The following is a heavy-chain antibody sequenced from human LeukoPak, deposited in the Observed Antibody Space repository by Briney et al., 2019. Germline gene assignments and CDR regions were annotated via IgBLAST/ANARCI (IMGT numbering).Heavy chain of an antibody. CDR1: GFTFSSYS. V-gene: IGHV3-21*01. Sequence: GGSLRLSCAASGFTFSSYSMNWVRQAPGKGLEWVSSITSSRNYIYYADSVKGRFTISRDNAKNSLYLQMNSLRAEDTAVYYCAREALTGYYTAFDYWGQGTLVTVSS. J-gene: IGHJ4*02. D-gene: IGHD3-9*01. CDR2: ITSSRNYI. CDR3: AREALTGYYTAFDY.